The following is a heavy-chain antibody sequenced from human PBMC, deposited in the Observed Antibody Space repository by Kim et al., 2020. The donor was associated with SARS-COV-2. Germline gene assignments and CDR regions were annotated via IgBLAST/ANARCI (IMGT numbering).Heavy chain of an antibody. CDR2: IYYSGST. Sequence: SETLSLTCTVSGGSISSYYWSWIRQPPGKGLEWIGYIYYSGSTNYNPSLKSRVTISVDTSKNQFSLKLSSVTAADTAVYYCARLKGELPDYWGQGTLVTV. D-gene: IGHD3-10*01. J-gene: IGHJ4*02. CDR3: ARLKGELPDY. CDR1: GGSISSYY. V-gene: IGHV4-59*08.